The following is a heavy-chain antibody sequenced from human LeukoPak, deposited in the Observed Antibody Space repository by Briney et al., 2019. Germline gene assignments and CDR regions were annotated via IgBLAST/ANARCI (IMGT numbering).Heavy chain of an antibody. CDR3: AKVDTAMDPGGY. Sequence: GRSLRLSCAASGFTFSSYGMHWVRQAPGKGLEWVAVISYDGSNKYYADSVKGRFTISRDNSKNTLYLQMNSLRAEDTAVYYCAKVDTAMDPGGYWGQGTLVTVSS. J-gene: IGHJ4*02. CDR2: ISYDGSNK. CDR1: GFTFSSYG. D-gene: IGHD5-18*01. V-gene: IGHV3-30*18.